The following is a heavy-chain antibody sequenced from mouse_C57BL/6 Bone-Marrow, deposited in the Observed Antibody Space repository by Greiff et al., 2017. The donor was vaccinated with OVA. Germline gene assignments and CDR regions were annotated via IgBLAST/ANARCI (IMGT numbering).Heavy chain of an antibody. V-gene: IGHV14-4*01. CDR1: GFNIKDDY. Sequence: SGAELVRPGASVKLSCTASGFNIKDDYMHWVKQRPEQGLEWIGWIDPENGDTEYASKFQGKATITADTSSNTAYLQLSSLTSEDTAVYYCTTHYYGSSFGHYWGQGTTLTVSS. CDR3: TTHYYGSSFGHY. D-gene: IGHD1-1*01. CDR2: IDPENGDT. J-gene: IGHJ2*01.